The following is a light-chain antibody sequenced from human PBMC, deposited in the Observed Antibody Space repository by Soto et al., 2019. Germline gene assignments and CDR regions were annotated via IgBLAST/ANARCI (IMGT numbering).Light chain of an antibody. CDR1: SSDVGSYNR. CDR2: EVN. V-gene: IGLV2-18*02. CDR3: NSYTSSNTYV. J-gene: IGLJ1*01. Sequence: QSALTQPPSVSGSPGHSVTISCTGTSSDVGSYNRVSWYQQPPGTAPKLMIYEVNNRPSGVPDRFSGSKSGNTASLTITGLQAEDEADYYCNSYTSSNTYVFGTGTKLTVL.